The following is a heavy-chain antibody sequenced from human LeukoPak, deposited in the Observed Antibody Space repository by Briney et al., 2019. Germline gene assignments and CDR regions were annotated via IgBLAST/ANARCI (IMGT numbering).Heavy chain of an antibody. CDR1: RFPPRKYV. J-gene: IGHJ4*02. V-gene: IGHV3-23*01. Sequence: GGSLRLSSVRSRFPPRKYVMSLVPQAPGKGPECVSGISGRGGSKYYADSVRGRFTISRDNSKDTLFLQMSSLRADDTAKYYCAKEPEPFLEWHFDNWGQGTLVIVSS. D-gene: IGHD3-3*02. CDR3: AKEPEPFLEWHFDN. CDR2: ISGRGGSK.